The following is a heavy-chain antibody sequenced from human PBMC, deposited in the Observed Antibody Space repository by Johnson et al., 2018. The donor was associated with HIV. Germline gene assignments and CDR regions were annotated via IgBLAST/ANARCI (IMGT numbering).Heavy chain of an antibody. CDR3: ARTRQGAFDI. CDR2: IYSGGGT. CDR1: GFTFDDYG. V-gene: IGHV3-66*02. Sequence: VQLVESGGSMVRPGGSRRLSCAVSGFTFDDYGMSWVRQAPGKGLEWVSVIYSGGGTYYEDSVKGRFTISRDNSKNTLYLQMNSLRPQDTAVYYCARTRQGAFDIWGQGTMVTVSS. J-gene: IGHJ3*02.